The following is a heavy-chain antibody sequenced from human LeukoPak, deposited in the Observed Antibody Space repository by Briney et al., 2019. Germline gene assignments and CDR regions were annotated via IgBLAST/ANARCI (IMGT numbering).Heavy chain of an antibody. Sequence: SETLSLTCTVSGGSISSYYWSWIRQPPGKGLEWIGYIYYSGSTNYNPSLKSRVTISVDTSKNQFSLKLSSVTAADTAVYYCARLPGHPGRFGELLRPLGYYYYYMDVWGKGTTVTVSS. V-gene: IGHV4-59*01. CDR3: ARLPGHPGRFGELLRPLGYYYYYMDV. CDR2: IYYSGST. D-gene: IGHD3-10*01. CDR1: GGSISSYY. J-gene: IGHJ6*03.